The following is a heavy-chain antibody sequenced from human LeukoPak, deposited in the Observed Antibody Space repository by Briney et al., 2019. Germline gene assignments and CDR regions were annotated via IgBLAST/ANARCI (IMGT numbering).Heavy chain of an antibody. CDR1: GFSLSSYW. D-gene: IGHD1-1*01. J-gene: IGHJ4*02. V-gene: IGHV3-7*01. CDR3: AIEETKGYNRNDNFPVPEQYYFDY. CDR2: IKQDGSEK. Sequence: GGSLRLSCAASGFSLSSYWVSWVRQAPGKGLEWVANIKQDGSEKYYVDSVKGRFTISRNNAKNSLYLQMNSLRAEDTAVYYCAIEETKGYNRNDNFPVPEQYYFDYWGQGTLVTVSS.